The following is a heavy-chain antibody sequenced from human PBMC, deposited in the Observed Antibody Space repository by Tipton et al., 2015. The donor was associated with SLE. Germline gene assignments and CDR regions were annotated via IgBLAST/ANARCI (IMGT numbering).Heavy chain of an antibody. V-gene: IGHV4-38-2*01. D-gene: IGHD6-13*01. Sequence: LRLSCAASGFTFSSYAMSWVRQAPGKGLEWIGSIYHSGSTYYNPSLKSRVTISVDTSKNQFSLKLSSVTAADTAVYYCARGYSSSWCLGYWGQGTLVTVSS. CDR2: IYHSGST. CDR3: ARGYSSSWCLGY. J-gene: IGHJ4*02. CDR1: GFTFSSYA.